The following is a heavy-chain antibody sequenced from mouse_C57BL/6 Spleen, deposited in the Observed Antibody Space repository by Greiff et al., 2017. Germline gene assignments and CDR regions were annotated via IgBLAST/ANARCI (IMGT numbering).Heavy chain of an antibody. J-gene: IGHJ4*01. Sequence: VQLQQSGAELARPGASVKLSCKASGYTFTSYGISWVKQRTGQGLEWIGEIYPSSGNTYYNEKFKGKATLTGDKSSSTAYLELRSLPSAVYAVSICARSGQARAMDYWGQGTSVTVSS. D-gene: IGHD1-3*01. CDR2: IYPSSGNT. CDR3: ARSGQARAMDY. V-gene: IGHV1-81*01. CDR1: GYTFTSYG.